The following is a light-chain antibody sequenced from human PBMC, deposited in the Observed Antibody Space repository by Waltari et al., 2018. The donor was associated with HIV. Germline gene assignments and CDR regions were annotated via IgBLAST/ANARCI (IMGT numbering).Light chain of an antibody. J-gene: IGLJ1*01. Sequence: QSALTQPRSVSGSPGQSVTIPCTGTSSDIGSFDYVSWYQQYPGKAPQVIIYEVNQRPSGVPDRFTGSKSGITASLTISGLQGEDEADYYCCSYAGAYTYVFGTGTKVNVL. CDR3: CSYAGAYTYV. CDR2: EVN. CDR1: SSDIGSFDY. V-gene: IGLV2-11*01.